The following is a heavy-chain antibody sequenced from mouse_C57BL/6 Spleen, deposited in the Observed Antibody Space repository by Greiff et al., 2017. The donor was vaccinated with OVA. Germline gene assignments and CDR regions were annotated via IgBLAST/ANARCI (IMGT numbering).Heavy chain of an antibody. D-gene: IGHD3-2*02. J-gene: IGHJ1*03. Sequence: VQLKQSGPELVKPGASVKISCKASGYSFTGYYMNWVKQSPEKSLEWIGEINPSTGGTTYNQKFKAKATLTVDKSSSTAYMQLKSLTSEDSAVYYCARSGYGYCDVWGTGTTVTVSS. CDR2: INPSTGGT. CDR1: GYSFTGYY. V-gene: IGHV1-42*01. CDR3: ARSGYGYCDV.